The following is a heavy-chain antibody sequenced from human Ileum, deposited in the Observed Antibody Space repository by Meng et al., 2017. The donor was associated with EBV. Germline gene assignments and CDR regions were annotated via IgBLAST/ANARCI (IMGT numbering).Heavy chain of an antibody. CDR2: ISSTGSTT. V-gene: IGHV3-11*01. Sequence: VRLVAYGGGLVKPGGSLRLSCAASGFTFSNYYMNWIRQAPGKGLEWVSFISSTGSTTYYADSVKGRFTVSRDNAKNSLFLQMHSPRAEDTAVYYCVYSSSFHWGQGTLVTVSS. CDR3: VYSSSFH. J-gene: IGHJ4*02. CDR1: GFTFSNYY. D-gene: IGHD6-13*01.